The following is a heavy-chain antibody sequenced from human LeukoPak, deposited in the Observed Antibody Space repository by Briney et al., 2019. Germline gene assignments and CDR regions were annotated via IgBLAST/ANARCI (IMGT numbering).Heavy chain of an antibody. V-gene: IGHV4-34*01. D-gene: IGHD6-13*01. CDR2: INHSGST. Sequence: SETLSLTCAVYGGSFSGYYWSWIRQPPGKGLEWIGEINHSGSTNYNPSLKSRVTISVDTSKNQFSLKLSSVTAADTAVYYCARHRANIAAAGTNYGMDVWGQGTTVTVSS. CDR1: GGSFSGYY. CDR3: ARHRANIAAAGTNYGMDV. J-gene: IGHJ6*02.